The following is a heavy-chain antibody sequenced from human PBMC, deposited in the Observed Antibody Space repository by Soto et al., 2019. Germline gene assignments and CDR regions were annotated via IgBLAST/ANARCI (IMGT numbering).Heavy chain of an antibody. V-gene: IGHV1-18*01. Sequence: QVQLVQSGAEVKKPGASVKVSCKASGYTFTSYGISWVRQAPGQGLEWMGWISAYNGNTNYAQKLQGRVTMTTDTSTSTAYMELRSLRSDDTAVYYCARVTHSSGWYRPKTIYGMDVWGQGTTVTVSS. CDR1: GYTFTSYG. D-gene: IGHD6-19*01. CDR2: ISAYNGNT. CDR3: ARVTHSSGWYRPKTIYGMDV. J-gene: IGHJ6*02.